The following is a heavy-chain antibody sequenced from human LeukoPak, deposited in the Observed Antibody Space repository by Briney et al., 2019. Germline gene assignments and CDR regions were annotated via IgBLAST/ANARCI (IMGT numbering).Heavy chain of an antibody. CDR1: GYSINSDYY. J-gene: IGHJ1*01. Sequence: SETLSLTCAVSGYSINSDYYWGWIRQPPGKGLEWIGHIYHSGNTNYNSSLKSRVTISVDTSKNQFSLNLRSVTAADTAVYYCVRVGDKLFQHWGQGTLVTVSS. V-gene: IGHV4-38-2*01. CDR3: VRVGDKLFQH. D-gene: IGHD3-3*01. CDR2: IYHSGNT.